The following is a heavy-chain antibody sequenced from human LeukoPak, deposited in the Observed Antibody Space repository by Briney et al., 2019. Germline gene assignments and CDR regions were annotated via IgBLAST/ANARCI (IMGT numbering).Heavy chain of an antibody. Sequence: GGSLRLSCAASGFTFSSYSMSWVRQAPGKGLEWVSSISSRSGYIYYGDSVKGRFTISRDNAKNSLYLQMNTLRAEDMAVYYCASFDSSGWHYFDYWGQGTLVTVSA. V-gene: IGHV3-21*01. J-gene: IGHJ4*02. CDR3: ASFDSSGWHYFDY. CDR2: ISSRSGYI. CDR1: GFTFSSYS. D-gene: IGHD6-19*01.